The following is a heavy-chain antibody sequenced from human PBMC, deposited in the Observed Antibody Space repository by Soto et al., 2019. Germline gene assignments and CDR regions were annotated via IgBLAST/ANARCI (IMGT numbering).Heavy chain of an antibody. CDR2: IYPGDSDT. V-gene: IGHV5-51*01. CDR1: GYNFASYW. Sequence: GESLKISCKGSGYNFASYWIAWVRQMPGKGLEWMGIIYPGDSDTRYSPSFQGQVTISADKSVSTAYLQWSSLKAPDTAIYYCARQGGMDVWGQGTTVTVSS. J-gene: IGHJ6*01. CDR3: ARQGGMDV.